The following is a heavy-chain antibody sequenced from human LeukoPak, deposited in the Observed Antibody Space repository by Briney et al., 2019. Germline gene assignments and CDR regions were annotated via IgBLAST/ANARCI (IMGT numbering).Heavy chain of an antibody. D-gene: IGHD3-3*01. CDR1: GFTFSTYW. CDR2: IYGDGSSP. J-gene: IGHJ4*02. Sequence: GGSLRLSCAASGFTFSTYWMHWVRQAPGRGLVWVSRIYGDGSSPSYADSVKGRFTIFRDNAKNTLYLQMNSLRAEDMAVYYCITVSGGIVFWGQGTLVNVLS. CDR3: ITVSGGIVF. V-gene: IGHV3-74*01.